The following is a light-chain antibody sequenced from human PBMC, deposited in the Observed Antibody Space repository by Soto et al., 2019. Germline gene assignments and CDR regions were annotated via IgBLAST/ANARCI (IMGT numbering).Light chain of an antibody. CDR3: TSYTSSSTLVV. J-gene: IGLJ2*01. CDR1: SSDVGGYNY. Sequence: QSALTQPASVSGSPGQSITISCTGTSSDVGGYNYVSWYQQHPGKAPKLMIYDVSNRPSGVSNPFSGSKSGNTASLTISGLQAEDESDYDCTSYTSSSTLVVFGGGTKLTVL. CDR2: DVS. V-gene: IGLV2-14*01.